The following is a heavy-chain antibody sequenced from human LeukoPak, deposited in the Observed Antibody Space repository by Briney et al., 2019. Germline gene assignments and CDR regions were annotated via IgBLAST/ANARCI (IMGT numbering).Heavy chain of an antibody. CDR3: ARHRFSSYYFDY. Sequence: SVTLSLTCTVSGGSISSSRYYWGWIRQPPGKGLEWIGSIYYSGSTYYNPSLKSRVTISVDTSKNQFSLKLSSVTAADTAVYYCARHRFSSYYFDYWGQGTLVTVSS. J-gene: IGHJ4*02. CDR2: IYYSGST. CDR1: GGSISSSRYY. V-gene: IGHV4-39*01. D-gene: IGHD3-10*01.